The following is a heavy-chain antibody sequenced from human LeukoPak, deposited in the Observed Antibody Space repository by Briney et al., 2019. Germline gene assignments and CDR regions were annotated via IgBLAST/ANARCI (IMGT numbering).Heavy chain of an antibody. D-gene: IGHD6-13*01. Sequence: SETLSLTCTVSGGSISSYYWSWIRQPPGKGLEWIGYIYYSGSTNYNPSLKSRVTISVDTSKNQFSLKLSSVTAADTAVYYCARENYYGYSSSWTTDYWGQGTLVTVSS. CDR2: IYYSGST. V-gene: IGHV4-59*12. CDR3: ARENYYGYSSSWTTDY. CDR1: GGSISSYY. J-gene: IGHJ4*02.